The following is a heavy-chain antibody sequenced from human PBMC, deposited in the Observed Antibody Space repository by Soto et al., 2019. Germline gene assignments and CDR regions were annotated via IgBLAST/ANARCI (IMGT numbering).Heavy chain of an antibody. D-gene: IGHD4-4*01. V-gene: IGHV4-39*01. J-gene: IGHJ5*02. CDR1: GGSISSSSYY. Sequence: SETLSLTFTVSGGSISSSSYYWGWIRQPPGKGLEWIGSIYYSGSTYYNPSLKSRVTISVDTSKNQFSLKLSSVTAADTAVYYCARPHDDYSNYEARNWFDPWGQGTLVTVSS. CDR2: IYYSGST. CDR3: ARPHDDYSNYEARNWFDP.